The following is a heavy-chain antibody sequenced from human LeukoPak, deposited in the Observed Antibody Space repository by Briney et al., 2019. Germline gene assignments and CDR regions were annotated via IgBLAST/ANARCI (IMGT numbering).Heavy chain of an antibody. D-gene: IGHD1-26*01. CDR2: IYYSGRT. CDR1: GGSISSYY. V-gene: IGHV4-59*01. CDR3: AGGTIVVATYFDY. J-gene: IGHJ4*02. Sequence: SATLSLTCTVSGGSISSYYWSWVRQPAGKGLEWIGYIYYSGRTNYNPSLKSSVTISVDTSKNQFSLKLSSVTAADTAVYYCAGGTIVVATYFDYWGQGTLVTDSS.